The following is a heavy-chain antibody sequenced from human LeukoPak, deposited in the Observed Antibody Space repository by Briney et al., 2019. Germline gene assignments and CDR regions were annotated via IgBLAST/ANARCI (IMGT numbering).Heavy chain of an antibody. CDR3: ARDANWGEIDY. V-gene: IGHV3-30-3*01. Sequence: GGSLRLSCAASQFTFTYHAMHWVRQAPGKGLEWVAIISYDGSDKYYADSVKGRFSIFRDNSKNTQYLQMDSLRPEDTAVYYCARDANWGEIDYWGQGTLVTVSS. D-gene: IGHD7-27*01. J-gene: IGHJ4*02. CDR2: ISYDGSDK. CDR1: QFTFTYHA.